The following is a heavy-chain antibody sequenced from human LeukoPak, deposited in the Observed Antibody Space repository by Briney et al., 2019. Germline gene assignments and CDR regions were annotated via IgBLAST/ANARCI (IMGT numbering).Heavy chain of an antibody. V-gene: IGHV3-74*01. J-gene: IGHJ3*01. CDR3: AREVFEGQRQSDAFDV. D-gene: IGHD6-25*01. Sequence: GGSLRLSCAASGFTFSSHWMHWVRQAPGEGLVWVSRVNGPGDWTHYADSVRGRFIISRDNAENTISLQMNNLRAEDTAVFFCAREVFEGQRQSDAFDVWGQGTMVTVSS. CDR1: GFTFSSHW. CDR2: VNGPGDWT.